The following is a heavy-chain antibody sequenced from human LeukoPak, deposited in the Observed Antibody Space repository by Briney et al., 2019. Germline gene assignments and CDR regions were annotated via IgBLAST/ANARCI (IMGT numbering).Heavy chain of an antibody. J-gene: IGHJ4*02. V-gene: IGHV1-18*01. CDR3: ARTPHTDHGDYASTDY. CDR1: GYTFTSYG. CDR2: ISAYNGRT. D-gene: IGHD4-17*01. Sequence: WASVKVSCKASGYTFTSYGISWVRQAPGQGLEWMGWISAYNGRTYYAQNLQGRVTMTTDTATSTAYMELRSLRSDDTAVYYCARTPHTDHGDYASTDYWGQGTLDTVSS.